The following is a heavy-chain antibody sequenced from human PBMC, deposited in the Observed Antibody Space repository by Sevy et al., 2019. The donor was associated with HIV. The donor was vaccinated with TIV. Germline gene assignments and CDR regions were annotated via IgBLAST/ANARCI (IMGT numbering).Heavy chain of an antibody. J-gene: IGHJ4*02. V-gene: IGHV3-30*18. CDR2: ISYDGSNK. CDR3: AKDRVSYRYYFDY. Sequence: GRSLRLSCAASGFTFSSYGMHWVRQAPGKGLEWVAVISYDGSNKYYADSVKGRFTISRDNSKNTLYLQMNSLRAEDTAVYYCAKDRVSYRYYFDYWGQGTLVTVSS. CDR1: GFTFSSYG. D-gene: IGHD1-26*01.